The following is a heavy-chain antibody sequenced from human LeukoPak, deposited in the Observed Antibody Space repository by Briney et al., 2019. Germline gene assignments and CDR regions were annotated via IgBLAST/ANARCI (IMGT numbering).Heavy chain of an antibody. CDR1: GYTFTSYY. Sequence: ASVKVSCKASGYTFTSYYMHWVRQAPGQGLEWMGIINPSGGSTSYAQKFQGRVTMTRDTSTSTVYMELSSLRSEDTAVYYCAREEWGLDTAMVNNYYGMDVWGQGTTVTVSS. CDR3: AREEWGLDTAMVNNYYGMDV. CDR2: INPSGGST. V-gene: IGHV1-46*01. J-gene: IGHJ6*02. D-gene: IGHD5-18*01.